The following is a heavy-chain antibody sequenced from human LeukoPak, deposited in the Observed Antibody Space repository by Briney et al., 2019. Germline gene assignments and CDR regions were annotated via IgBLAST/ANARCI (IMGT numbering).Heavy chain of an antibody. Sequence: PPQTPSLTPAVSRGSPRTYYSSWIRQPGAKGLEWIGRIYTGGSTNYKPSLVSRVTMSLDTSKNQFSLKLSSVTAADTAVYFCATRIGGGSSYYFDYWGQGTLVTVCS. CDR1: RGSPRTYY. V-gene: IGHV4-4*07. CDR2: IYTGGST. D-gene: IGHD6-6*01. CDR3: ATRIGGGSSYYFDY. J-gene: IGHJ4*02.